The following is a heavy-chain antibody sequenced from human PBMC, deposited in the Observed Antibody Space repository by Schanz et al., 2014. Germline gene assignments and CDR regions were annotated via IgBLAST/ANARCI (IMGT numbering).Heavy chain of an antibody. Sequence: QVQLVQSGAEVQKPGASVMLSCKTSGYSFNLFGVSWVRQAPGQGLEWMGWISAYNGNMNYAPKFQGRVTMTTDTSTSTAYMELRNLRSDDTAVYYCARDRNDYASGSEEIFDYWGQGTLVTVS. V-gene: IGHV1-18*04. CDR1: GYSFNLFG. CDR3: ARDRNDYASGSEEIFDY. D-gene: IGHD3-10*01. J-gene: IGHJ4*02. CDR2: ISAYNGNM.